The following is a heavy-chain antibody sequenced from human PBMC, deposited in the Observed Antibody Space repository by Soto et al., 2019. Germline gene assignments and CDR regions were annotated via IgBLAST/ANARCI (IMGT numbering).Heavy chain of an antibody. D-gene: IGHD5-18*01. J-gene: IGHJ5*02. CDR1: GGTFSIYA. CDR2: IIPIFGTA. Sequence: ASVKVSCKASGGTFSIYAISWVRQAPGQGLEWMGGIIPIFGTANYAQKFQGRVTITADESTSTAYMELSSLRSEDTAVYYCARDKAGSVDTAMFYWFDPWGQGTLVTVSS. CDR3: ARDKAGSVDTAMFYWFDP. V-gene: IGHV1-69*13.